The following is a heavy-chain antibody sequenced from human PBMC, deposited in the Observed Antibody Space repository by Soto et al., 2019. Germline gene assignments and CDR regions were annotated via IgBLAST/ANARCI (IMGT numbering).Heavy chain of an antibody. V-gene: IGHV2-5*02. J-gene: IGHJ4*01. D-gene: IGHD6-25*01. CDR1: GFSLSTSGVG. Sequence: QITLKESGPTLVKPTQTLTLTCTFSGFSLSTSGVGVGWIRQPPGKALEWLALIYWDDDKRYSPSLKSRLTIDKNTCKKQVFLPITNMDSVDTATYSCAHWGDSSDGYNGPGYWSHGTPLAVGS. CDR3: AHWGDSSDGYNGPGY. CDR2: IYWDDDK.